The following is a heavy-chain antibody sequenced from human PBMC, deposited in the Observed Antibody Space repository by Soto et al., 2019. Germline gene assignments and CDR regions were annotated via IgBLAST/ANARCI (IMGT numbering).Heavy chain of an antibody. D-gene: IGHD6-13*01. V-gene: IGHV3-72*01. CDR2: IRNKANSYTT. J-gene: IGHJ3*02. Sequence: EVQLVESGGDLVQPGGSLRLSCAASGFIFSDHYMDWARQAPGKGLEWVGRIRNKANSYTTEYAASVKDRFAISRDDSKNSLYLQMNSLKTEDTAVYYCAKVRSSSWGLDAFDMWGQGTMVTVSS. CDR1: GFIFSDHY. CDR3: AKVRSSSWGLDAFDM.